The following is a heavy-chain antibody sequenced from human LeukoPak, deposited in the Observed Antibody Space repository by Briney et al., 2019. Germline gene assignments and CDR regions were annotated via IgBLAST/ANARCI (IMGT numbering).Heavy chain of an antibody. CDR2: VTGSGGDT. V-gene: IGHV3-23*01. Sequence: GGSLRLSCAASGFAFSTYAMGWVRQAPGKGLEWVSGVTGSGGDTYYADSVKGRFTISRDNSENTLYLQLNSLRAEDTAKYYCAKVASLCTSTSCVRGGFDYWGQGTLVTVSS. CDR1: GFAFSTYA. J-gene: IGHJ4*02. CDR3: AKVASLCTSTSCVRGGFDY. D-gene: IGHD2-2*01.